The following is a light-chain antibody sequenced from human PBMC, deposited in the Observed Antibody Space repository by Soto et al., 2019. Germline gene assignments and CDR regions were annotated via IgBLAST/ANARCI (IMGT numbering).Light chain of an antibody. CDR2: KAS. Sequence: DIQMTQSPSTLSASVGDRVTITCRASQSVSDWLAWYQQKPGKAPKLLIYKASSLESGVPSRFRGSGSGTEFTLTISRLQPDDFATYYCQQYNSYPWTFGQGTKVEIK. CDR1: QSVSDW. CDR3: QQYNSYPWT. J-gene: IGKJ1*01. V-gene: IGKV1-5*03.